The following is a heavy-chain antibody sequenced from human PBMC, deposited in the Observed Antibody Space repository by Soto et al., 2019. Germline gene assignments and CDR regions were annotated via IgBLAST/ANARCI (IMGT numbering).Heavy chain of an antibody. CDR1: GYTFTGHY. J-gene: IGHJ4*02. D-gene: IGHD6-13*01. Sequence: QVQLVQSGAEVKKSGASVKVSCKASGYTFTGHYMHWVRQAPGQGLEWMGWINPNNGGTNYAQKFRGRVTMTRDTSISTAYMELSGLRSDDTAVYYCARVSSEGAGTFPLDCWGQGSLVTVSS. V-gene: IGHV1-2*02. CDR3: ARVSSEGAGTFPLDC. CDR2: INPNNGGT.